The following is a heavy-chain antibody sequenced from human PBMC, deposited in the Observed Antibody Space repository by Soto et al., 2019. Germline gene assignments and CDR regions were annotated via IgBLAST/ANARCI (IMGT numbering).Heavy chain of an antibody. CDR3: ATSQQLVYLGYFQH. Sequence: ASVKVSCKVSGYTLTELSMHWVRQAPGKGLEWMGGFDPEDGEAIYAQKFQGRVTMTEDTSTDTAYMELSSLRSEDTAVYYCATSQQLVYLGYFQHWGQGTLVTVSS. J-gene: IGHJ1*01. CDR1: GYTLTELS. D-gene: IGHD6-13*01. V-gene: IGHV1-24*01. CDR2: FDPEDGEA.